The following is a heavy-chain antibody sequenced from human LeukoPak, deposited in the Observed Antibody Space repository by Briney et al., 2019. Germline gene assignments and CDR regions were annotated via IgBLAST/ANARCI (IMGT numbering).Heavy chain of an antibody. Sequence: GASVNVSCKASGGTFSSYAMSWVRQAPGKGLEWVSAISGSGGSTYYADSVKGRFTISRDNSKNTLYLQMNSLRAEDTAVYYCAKEDGHGNAYWGQGTLVTVSS. V-gene: IGHV3-23*01. D-gene: IGHD5-24*01. CDR2: ISGSGGST. CDR3: AKEDGHGNAY. J-gene: IGHJ4*02. CDR1: GGTFSSYA.